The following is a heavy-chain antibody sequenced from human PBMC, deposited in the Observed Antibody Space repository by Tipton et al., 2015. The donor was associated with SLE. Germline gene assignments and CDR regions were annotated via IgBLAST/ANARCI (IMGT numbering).Heavy chain of an antibody. D-gene: IGHD3-22*01. V-gene: IGHV4-34*01. CDR3: ARGVAHYFDLGTFDI. CDR2: INYSGSA. J-gene: IGHJ3*02. Sequence: TLSLTCTIYRGSFSGYHWNWIRQTPEKGLEWIGEINYSGSANYNPSLKSRVTISMGVSKHLLSLELSSVTAADTAVYYCARGVAHYFDLGTFDIWGQGTVVTVSS. CDR1: RGSFSGYH.